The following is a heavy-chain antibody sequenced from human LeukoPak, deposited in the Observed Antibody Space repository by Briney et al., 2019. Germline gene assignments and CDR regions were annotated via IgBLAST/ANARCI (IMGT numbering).Heavy chain of an antibody. CDR2: IVSDGSNT. Sequence: GGSLRLSCAASGFTFSSYWMNWVRHVPGKGLVWVSRIVSDGSNTNYADSVKGRFTISRDNAKNTLYLQMNSLRVEDTAVYYCARGRPHGNDYWGQGTLVTVSS. D-gene: IGHD4-23*01. V-gene: IGHV3-74*01. CDR3: ARGRPHGNDY. CDR1: GFTFSSYW. J-gene: IGHJ4*02.